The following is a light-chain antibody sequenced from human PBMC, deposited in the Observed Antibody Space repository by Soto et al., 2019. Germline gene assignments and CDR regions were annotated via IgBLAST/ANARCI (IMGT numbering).Light chain of an antibody. CDR3: CSYAGTYPWV. J-gene: IGLJ3*02. V-gene: IGLV2-11*01. Sequence: QSALTQPRSVSGSPGQSVTISCTGTSSDVGGYNYVSWYQQYPGKAPKLMIYNVSKRPSGVPDRFSGSKSGNTASLTISGLQVEDEADYYCCSYAGTYPWVFGGGTQLTVL. CDR2: NVS. CDR1: SSDVGGYNY.